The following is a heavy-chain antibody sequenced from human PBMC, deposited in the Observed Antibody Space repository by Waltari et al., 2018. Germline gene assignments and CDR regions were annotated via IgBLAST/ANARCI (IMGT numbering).Heavy chain of an antibody. J-gene: IGHJ4*02. D-gene: IGHD4-17*01. CDR1: GYSFNGYY. CDR2: ISPNRGVT. V-gene: IGHV1-2*02. CDR3: ARDPRWAVTKDYFDF. Sequence: QVQLVQSGAEVKKPGASVKVSCKASGYSFNGYYIHWVRQAPGQGLEWMGWISPNRGVTNYAQKLQARVTMTRDTSISTAYLELSRLTSDDTAIYYCARDPRWAVTKDYFDFWGQGTLVTVSS.